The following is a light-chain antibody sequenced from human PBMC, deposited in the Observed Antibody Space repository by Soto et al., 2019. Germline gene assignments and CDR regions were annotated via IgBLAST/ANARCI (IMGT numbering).Light chain of an antibody. CDR1: QTISSW. V-gene: IGKV1-5*03. CDR2: KAS. J-gene: IGKJ1*01. Sequence: DIQMTQSPSTLSGSVGDRVTITCRASQTISSWLAWYQQKPGKAPKLLIYKASTLKSGVPSGFSGSGSGTEFTLTISSLQPYDFETYYCQHYNSYSEAFGQGTKVDIK. CDR3: QHYNSYSEA.